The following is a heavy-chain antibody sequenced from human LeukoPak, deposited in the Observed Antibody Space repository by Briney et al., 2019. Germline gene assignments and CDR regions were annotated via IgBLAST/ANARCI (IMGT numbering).Heavy chain of an antibody. CDR1: GYTFTSYG. D-gene: IGHD6-13*01. CDR2: MSAYNGNT. J-gene: IGHJ6*02. V-gene: IGHV1-18*01. CDR3: ARDPRIKAAAGGYGMDV. Sequence: ASVKVSCKASGYTFTSYGISWVRQAPGQGLEWMGWMSAYNGNTNYAQKLQGRVTMTTDTSTSTAYMELRSLRSDDTAVYYCARDPRIKAAAGGYGMDVWGLGTTVTVSS.